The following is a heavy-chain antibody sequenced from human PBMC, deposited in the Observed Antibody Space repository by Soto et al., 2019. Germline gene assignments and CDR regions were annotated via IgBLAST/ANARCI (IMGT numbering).Heavy chain of an antibody. J-gene: IGHJ3*01. D-gene: IGHD1-1*01. CDR1: GLTVSGKKY. CDR3: ATWHEREHAYDV. Sequence: DVQLVESGGGLMQPGESLRLSCAASGLTVSGKKYVAWVRQAPGKGLEWVSALYDVDGSFYADSVKGRFTTSSDSSKTTVYLQMNGLRPEDTAGYYCATWHEREHAYDVWGQGTTVTVS. CDR2: LYDVDGS. V-gene: IGHV3-53*01.